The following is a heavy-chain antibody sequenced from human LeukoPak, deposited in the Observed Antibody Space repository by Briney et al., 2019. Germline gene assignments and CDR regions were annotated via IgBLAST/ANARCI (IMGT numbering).Heavy chain of an antibody. Sequence: GGSLRLSCAASGFTFSSYWMSWVRQAPGKGLEGGANIKQDGSEKYYVDSVKGRFTISRDNAKNSLYLQMNSLRAEDTAVYYCARDSAYYYGSGSYSVYYYYYYGMDVWGQGTTVTVSS. CDR1: GFTFSSYW. V-gene: IGHV3-7*01. D-gene: IGHD3-10*01. J-gene: IGHJ6*02. CDR2: IKQDGSEK. CDR3: ARDSAYYYGSGSYSVYYYYYYGMDV.